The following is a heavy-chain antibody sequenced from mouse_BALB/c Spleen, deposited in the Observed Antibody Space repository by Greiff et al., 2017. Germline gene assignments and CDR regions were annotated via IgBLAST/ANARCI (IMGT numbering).Heavy chain of an antibody. CDR2: IYPYNGGT. D-gene: IGHD2-2*01. V-gene: IGHV1S29*02. Sequence: EVQLQQSGPELVKPGASVKISCKASGYTFTDYNMHWVKQSHGKSLEWIGYIYPYNGGTGYNQKFKSKATLTVDNSSSTAYMELRSLTSEDSAVYYCARERTIGYGYDKGFAYWGQGTLVTVSA. J-gene: IGHJ3*01. CDR3: ARERTIGYGYDKGFAY. CDR1: GYTFTDYN.